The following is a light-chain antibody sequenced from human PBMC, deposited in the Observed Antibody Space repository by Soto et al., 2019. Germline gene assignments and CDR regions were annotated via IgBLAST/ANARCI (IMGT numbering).Light chain of an antibody. CDR2: GAS. J-gene: IGKJ5*01. Sequence: EIVLTQSPGTLSLSPGERATLSCRASQSVSSSYLAWYQPKPGQAPRLLIYGASSRATGIPDRFSGSGSGTDFTLTISGLEPEDFAVYYCQQYGSSPPITFGQGTRLEIK. V-gene: IGKV3-20*01. CDR3: QQYGSSPPIT. CDR1: QSVSSSY.